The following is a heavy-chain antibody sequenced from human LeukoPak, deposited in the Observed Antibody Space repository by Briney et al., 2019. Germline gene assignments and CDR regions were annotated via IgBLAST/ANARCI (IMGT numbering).Heavy chain of an antibody. V-gene: IGHV1-18*01. Sequence: ASVKVSCKASGYTFTSYGISWLRQAPGQGLEWMGWISAYNGNTNYAQKLQGRVTMTTDTSTSTAYMELRSLRSDDTAVYYCARILISSPGDSSGYYYSFDYWGQGTLVTVSS. CDR1: GYTFTSYG. J-gene: IGHJ4*02. CDR2: ISAYNGNT. D-gene: IGHD3-22*01. CDR3: ARILISSPGDSSGYYYSFDY.